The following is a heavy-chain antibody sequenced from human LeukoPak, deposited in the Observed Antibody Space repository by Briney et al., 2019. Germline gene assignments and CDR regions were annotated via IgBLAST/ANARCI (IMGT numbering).Heavy chain of an antibody. CDR3: ARDRTPGFDY. CDR1: GDSISSYY. Sequence: PSETLSLTCTVSGDSISSYYWSWIRQPAGKGLEWLGLFYTSGSTNYNPSLKSRVTMSVDTSKNQFSLKLSSVTAADTAVYYCARDRTPGFDYWGQGTLVTVSS. CDR2: FYTSGST. J-gene: IGHJ4*02. V-gene: IGHV4-4*07. D-gene: IGHD2-2*01.